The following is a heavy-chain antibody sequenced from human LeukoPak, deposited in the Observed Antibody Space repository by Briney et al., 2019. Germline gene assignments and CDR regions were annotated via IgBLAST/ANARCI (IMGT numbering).Heavy chain of an antibody. Sequence: ASVKVSCKASGYTFTSYDIHWVRQATGQGLEWMGWMNPNSGNTGYAQKFQGRVTMTRNTSISTAYMELSSLRSEDTAVYYCARTYYDILTGPQDYYYGMDVWGQGTTVTVSS. D-gene: IGHD3-9*01. V-gene: IGHV1-8*01. CDR1: GYTFTSYD. CDR2: MNPNSGNT. J-gene: IGHJ6*02. CDR3: ARTYYDILTGPQDYYYGMDV.